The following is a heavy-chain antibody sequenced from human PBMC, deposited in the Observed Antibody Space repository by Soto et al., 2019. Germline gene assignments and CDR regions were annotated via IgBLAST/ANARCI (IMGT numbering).Heavy chain of an antibody. J-gene: IGHJ3*02. CDR3: TRQATGDDAFDI. CDR2: IRSKTYGGTT. D-gene: IGHD7-27*01. Sequence: GGSLRLSCTASGFTFGDYAMSWFRQAPGKGLEWVGFIRSKTYGGTTEYAASVKGRFTISRDDSKSIAYLQMNSLKTEDTAVYYCTRQATGDDAFDIWGQGTMVTVSS. V-gene: IGHV3-49*03. CDR1: GFTFGDYA.